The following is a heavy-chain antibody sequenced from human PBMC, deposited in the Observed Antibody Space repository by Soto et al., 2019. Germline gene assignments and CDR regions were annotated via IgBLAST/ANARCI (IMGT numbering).Heavy chain of an antibody. D-gene: IGHD5-18*01. CDR1: GFTFSSYS. CDR3: ARGSGYSYGRYYYYGMDV. J-gene: IGHJ6*02. CDR2: ISSSSSYI. V-gene: IGHV3-21*01. Sequence: GGSLRLSCAASGFTFSSYSMNWVRQAPGKGLEWVSSISSSSSYIYYADSVKGRFTISRDNAKNSLYLQMNSLRAEDTAVYYCARGSGYSYGRYYYYGMDVWGQGTTVTVSS.